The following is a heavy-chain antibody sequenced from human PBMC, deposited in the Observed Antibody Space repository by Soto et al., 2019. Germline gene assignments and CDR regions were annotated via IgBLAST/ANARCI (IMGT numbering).Heavy chain of an antibody. V-gene: IGHV1-69*06. CDR1: GGTFSSYA. Sequence: ASVKVSCKASGGTFSSYAISWVRQAPGQGLEWMGGIIPIFGTANYAQKFQGRVTITADKSTSTAYMELSSLRSEDTAVYYCARDPRGNCSGGSCYYYGMDVWGQGTTVTAP. CDR3: ARDPRGNCSGGSCYYYGMDV. J-gene: IGHJ6*02. CDR2: IIPIFGTA. D-gene: IGHD2-15*01.